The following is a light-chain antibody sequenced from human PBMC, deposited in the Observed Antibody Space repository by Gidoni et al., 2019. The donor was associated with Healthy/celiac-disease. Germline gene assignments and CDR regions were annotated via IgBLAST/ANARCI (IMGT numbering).Light chain of an antibody. V-gene: IGKV3-20*01. CDR3: QQYGSSLYT. CDR2: GAS. CDR1: QSVSSSY. Sequence: EIVLTQSPGTLSLSPGERATLSCRASQSVSSSYLAWYQQKPGQAPRLLLYGASSRATGIPDRFSGSGSGTDFTLTISRLEPEDFAVYDCQQYGSSLYTFGQGTKLEIK. J-gene: IGKJ2*01.